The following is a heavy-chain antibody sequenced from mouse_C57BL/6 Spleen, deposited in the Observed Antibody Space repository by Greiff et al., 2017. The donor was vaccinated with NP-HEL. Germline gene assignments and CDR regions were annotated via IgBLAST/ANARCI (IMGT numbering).Heavy chain of an antibody. V-gene: IGHV1-39*01. J-gene: IGHJ4*01. CDR1: GYSFTDYN. CDR3: ARGEALLLRYYYAMDY. Sequence: VQLQQSGPELVKPGASVKISCKASGYSFTDYNMNWVKQSNGKSLEWIGVINPNYGTTSYNHKFKGMATLTVDQSSSTAYMQLNSLTSEDSAVYYCARGEALLLRYYYAMDYWGQGTSVTVSS. D-gene: IGHD1-1*01. CDR2: INPNYGTT.